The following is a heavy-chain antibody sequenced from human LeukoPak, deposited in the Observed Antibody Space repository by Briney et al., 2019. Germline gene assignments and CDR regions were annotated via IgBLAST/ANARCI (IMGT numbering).Heavy chain of an antibody. CDR2: IKQDGSEK. Sequence: GGSLRLSCAASGXTFSSYWMSWVRQAPGKGLEWVANIKQDGSEKYYVDSVKGRFTISRDNAKNSLYLQMNSLRAEDTAVYYCARGDLYGSGSPEFYFDYWGQGTLVTVSS. V-gene: IGHV3-7*05. J-gene: IGHJ4*02. D-gene: IGHD3-10*01. CDR3: ARGDLYGSGSPEFYFDY. CDR1: GXTFSSYW.